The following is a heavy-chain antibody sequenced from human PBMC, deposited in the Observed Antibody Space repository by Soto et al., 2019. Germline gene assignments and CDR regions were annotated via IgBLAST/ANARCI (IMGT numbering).Heavy chain of an antibody. CDR1: GYTFTSYG. Sequence: ASVKVSCKASGYTFTSYGISWVRQAPGQGLEWTGWISAYNGNTNYAQKLQGRVTMTTDTSTSTAYMELRSLRSDDTAVYYCARDHCTNGVCYTGYWGQGTLVTVSS. V-gene: IGHV1-18*01. CDR2: ISAYNGNT. J-gene: IGHJ4*02. D-gene: IGHD2-8*01. CDR3: ARDHCTNGVCYTGY.